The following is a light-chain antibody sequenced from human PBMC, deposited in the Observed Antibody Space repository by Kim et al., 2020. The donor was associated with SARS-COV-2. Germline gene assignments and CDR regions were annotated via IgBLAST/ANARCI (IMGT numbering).Light chain of an antibody. J-gene: IGKJ4*01. V-gene: IGKV1-27*01. Sequence: ASVGDRVTITCRASQGISNYLAWYQQKPGKVPKLLIYAASALQSGVQSRCSGSGSRTDFTLTIRSLQPEDVATYYCQKYNSAPLTFGGETKVEI. CDR3: QKYNSAPLT. CDR2: AAS. CDR1: QGISNY.